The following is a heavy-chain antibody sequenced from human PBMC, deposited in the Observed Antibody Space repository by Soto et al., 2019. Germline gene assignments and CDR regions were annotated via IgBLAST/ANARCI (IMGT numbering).Heavy chain of an antibody. CDR1: AGSISSHY. V-gene: IGHV4-59*08. CDR3: ARAYYDFWSGSYYYYMDV. CDR2: IYYSGST. Sequence: SETLSLTCTVSAGSISSHYWSWIRQPPGKGLEWIGYIYYSGSTNYNPSLKSRVTISIDTSKNQFSLKLSSVTAADTAVDYCARAYYDFWSGSYYYYMDVWDKGTTVTVSS. D-gene: IGHD3-3*01. J-gene: IGHJ6*03.